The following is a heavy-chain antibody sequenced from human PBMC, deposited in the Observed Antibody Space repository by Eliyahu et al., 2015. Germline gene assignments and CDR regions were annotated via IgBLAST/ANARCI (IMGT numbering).Heavy chain of an antibody. CDR3: ARDMTTVTPFDY. V-gene: IGHV3-21*01. J-gene: IGHJ4*02. Sequence: EVQLVESGGGLVKPGGSLRLSXXASGFTFSSYSMNWVRQAPGKGLEWVSSISSSSSYIYYADSVKGRFTISRDNAKNSLYLQMNSLRAEDTAVYYCARDMTTVTPFDYWGQGTLVTVSS. CDR1: GFTFSSYS. CDR2: ISSSSSYI. D-gene: IGHD4-17*01.